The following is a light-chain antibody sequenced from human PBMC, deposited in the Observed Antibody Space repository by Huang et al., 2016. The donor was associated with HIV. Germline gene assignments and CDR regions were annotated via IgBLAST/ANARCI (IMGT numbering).Light chain of an antibody. CDR2: AAS. J-gene: IGKJ3*01. V-gene: IGKV1-39*01. CDR3: QQSYNTPLT. CDR1: QSISIY. Sequence: DIQMTQSPSSLSASVGARVTITCRASQSISIYLNWYQQKPGKAPKLLIYAASRLQSGVPLRFSGSGSGTDFTLTISSLQPEDFATYYCQQSYNTPLTFGPGTKVDIK.